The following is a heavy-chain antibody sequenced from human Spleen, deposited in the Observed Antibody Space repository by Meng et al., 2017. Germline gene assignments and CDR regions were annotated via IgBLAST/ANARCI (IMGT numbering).Heavy chain of an antibody. D-gene: IGHD2-21*02. V-gene: IGHV1-2*06. CDR1: GYTFTGYY. CDR3: SLCGGDCYIADY. CDR2: INPNSGGT. Sequence: ASVKVSCKASGYTFTGYYIHWLRQAPGQGLEWMGRINPNSGGTNYAQKFQGRVTMTRDMSISTANMELSSLRSDDTAMYYCSLCGGDCYIADYWGQGTLVTVSS. J-gene: IGHJ4*02.